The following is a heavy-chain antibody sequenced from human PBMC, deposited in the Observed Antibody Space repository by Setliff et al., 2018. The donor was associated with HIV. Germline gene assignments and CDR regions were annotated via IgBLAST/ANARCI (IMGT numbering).Heavy chain of an antibody. Sequence: PGGSLRLSCTTSGFIFGDYAMTWVRQVPGKGLEWVSAIDPSGSRIFYSDSVKGRFTISRDNSKNTLYLQMNSLTAEDTAVYYCAKVDNGHCTSASCRDFDYWGQGTLVTVSS. V-gene: IGHV3-23*01. D-gene: IGHD2-2*03. CDR2: IDPSGSRI. CDR3: AKVDNGHCTSASCRDFDY. J-gene: IGHJ4*02. CDR1: GFIFGDYA.